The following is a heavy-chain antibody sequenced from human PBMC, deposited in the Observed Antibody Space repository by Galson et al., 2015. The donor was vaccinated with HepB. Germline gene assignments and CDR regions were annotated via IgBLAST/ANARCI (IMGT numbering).Heavy chain of an antibody. CDR2: ISSNGGST. Sequence: SLRLSCAASGFTFSSYAMHWVRQAPGKGLEYVSAISSNGGSTYYADSVKGRFTISRDNSKNTLYLQMSSLRAEDTAVYYCVKGPPYYYDSSGYSNSGHFDYWGQGTLVTVSS. V-gene: IGHV3-64D*06. D-gene: IGHD3-22*01. CDR3: VKGPPYYYDSSGYSNSGHFDY. J-gene: IGHJ4*02. CDR1: GFTFSSYA.